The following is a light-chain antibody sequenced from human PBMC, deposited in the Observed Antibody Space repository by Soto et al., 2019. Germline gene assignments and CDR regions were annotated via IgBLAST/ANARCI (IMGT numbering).Light chain of an antibody. CDR1: QAISSY. CDR2: AAS. V-gene: IGKV1-9*01. Sequence: DIQLTQSPSFLSASVGDRVTLTCRASQAISSYLAWYQQKPGKAPKLLIYAASTLQSGVPSRFSGSGSGTDFTLTISSLQPEDFATYYCQQLNSYPRNFGQGTKLEIK. CDR3: QQLNSYPRN. J-gene: IGKJ2*01.